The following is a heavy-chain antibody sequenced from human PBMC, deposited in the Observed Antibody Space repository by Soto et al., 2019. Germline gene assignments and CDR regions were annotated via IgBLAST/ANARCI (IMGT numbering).Heavy chain of an antibody. CDR3: AKDQGGWELLPALTFDD. V-gene: IGHV3-30*18. J-gene: IGHJ4*02. Sequence: QVQLVESGGGVVQPGRSLRLSCAASGFTFSSYGMHWVRQAPGKGLEWVAVISYDGSNKYYADSVKGRFTISRDNSKNTLYLQMNSLRAEDTAVYYCAKDQGGWELLPALTFDDWGQGTLVTVSS. CDR2: ISYDGSNK. CDR1: GFTFSSYG. D-gene: IGHD1-26*01.